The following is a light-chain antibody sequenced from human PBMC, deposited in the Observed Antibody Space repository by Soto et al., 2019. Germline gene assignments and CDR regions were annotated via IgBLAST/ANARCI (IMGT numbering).Light chain of an antibody. Sequence: DIQMTQSPSALSASVGDTVTITCRASQSVDTCLAWYQQKPGKAPHLLIYKASRLETGVPSRFSGSGSVTDYTLTITGLQPDYFVSYYCQHFYRYPWTFGQGTKVEI. CDR1: QSVDTC. CDR2: KAS. CDR3: QHFYRYPWT. V-gene: IGKV1-5*03. J-gene: IGKJ1*01.